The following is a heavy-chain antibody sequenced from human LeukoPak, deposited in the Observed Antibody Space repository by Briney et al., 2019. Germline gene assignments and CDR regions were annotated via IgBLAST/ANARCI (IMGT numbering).Heavy chain of an antibody. D-gene: IGHD3-3*01. V-gene: IGHV4-59*01. J-gene: IGHJ4*02. CDR2: IYYSGST. Sequence: SETLSLTCTVSGGSISSYYWSWIRQPPGKGLEWIGYIYYSGSTNYNPSLRSRVTISVDTSKNQFSLKLSSVTAADTAVYYCARVTGFLEWLFPQYYFDYWGQGTLVTVSS. CDR3: ARVTGFLEWLFPQYYFDY. CDR1: GGSISSYY.